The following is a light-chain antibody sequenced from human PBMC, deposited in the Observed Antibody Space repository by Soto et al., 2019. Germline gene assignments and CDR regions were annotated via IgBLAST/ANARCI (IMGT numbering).Light chain of an antibody. CDR2: GNS. Sequence: QSVLTQPPSVSGAPGQRVTISCTGSSSNIGAGYDVHWYQQLPGTAPKLLIYGNSNRPSGFPDRFSGSKSGTSASLAMTGLQAEDDADYYCQSYDSSLSGYVFGTGTKLTVL. V-gene: IGLV1-40*01. J-gene: IGLJ1*01. CDR3: QSYDSSLSGYV. CDR1: SSNIGAGYD.